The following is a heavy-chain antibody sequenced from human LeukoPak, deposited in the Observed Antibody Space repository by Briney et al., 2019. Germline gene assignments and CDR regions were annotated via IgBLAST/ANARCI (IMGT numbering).Heavy chain of an antibody. D-gene: IGHD1-1*01. CDR1: GFTFSSYA. V-gene: IGHV3-23*01. Sequence: PGGSLRLSCAASGFTFSSYAMSWVRKAPGKGLEWVSAISGSSGSTYYADSVKGRFTISRDNSKNTLYLQMNSLRAEDTAVYYCAKVPQLYHYYGMDVWGQGTTVTVSS. CDR2: ISGSSGST. CDR3: AKVPQLYHYYGMDV. J-gene: IGHJ6*02.